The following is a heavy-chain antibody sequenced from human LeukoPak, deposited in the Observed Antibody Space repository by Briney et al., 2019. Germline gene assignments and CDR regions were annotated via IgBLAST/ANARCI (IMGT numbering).Heavy chain of an antibody. CDR2: IIPIFGTA. D-gene: IGHD1-26*01. Sequence: ASVKVSCKASGGTFSSFAINWVRQAPGQGLEWMGGIIPIFGTANYAQKFQGRVTITADKSTSTAYMELSSLRSEDTAVYYCARDDGGSYFLHYYYYYMDVWGKGTTVTVSS. J-gene: IGHJ6*03. CDR3: ARDDGGSYFLHYYYYYMDV. V-gene: IGHV1-69*06. CDR1: GGTFSSFA.